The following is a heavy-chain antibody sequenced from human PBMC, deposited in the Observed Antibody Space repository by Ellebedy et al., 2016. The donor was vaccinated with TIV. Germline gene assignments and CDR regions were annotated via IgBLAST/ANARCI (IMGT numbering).Heavy chain of an antibody. CDR1: GYTFTSYY. Sequence: ASVKVSXKASGYTFTSYYMHWVRQAPGQGLEWMGIINPSGGSTSYAQKFQGRVTMTRDTSTSTVYMELSSLRSEDTAVYYCARTAVAAAGTFDIWGQGTMVTVSS. V-gene: IGHV1-46*01. CDR2: INPSGGST. J-gene: IGHJ3*02. D-gene: IGHD6-13*01. CDR3: ARTAVAAAGTFDI.